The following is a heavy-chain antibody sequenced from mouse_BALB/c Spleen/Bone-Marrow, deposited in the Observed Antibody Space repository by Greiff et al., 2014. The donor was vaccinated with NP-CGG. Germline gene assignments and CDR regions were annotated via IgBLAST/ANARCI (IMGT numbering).Heavy chain of an antibody. Sequence: QVQLKQSGAELVRPGVSVKISCKGSGYTFTDYAIHWVKQSHAKSLEWIGLISGYYGDAIYNQKFKGKASMTVDKSSRTAYMDLARVTSEDSAIYYCARSGKVRNAMDYWGQGTSVTVSS. CDR2: ISGYYGDA. CDR1: GYTFTDYA. CDR3: ARSGKVRNAMDY. J-gene: IGHJ4*01. V-gene: IGHV1S137*01. D-gene: IGHD2-14*01.